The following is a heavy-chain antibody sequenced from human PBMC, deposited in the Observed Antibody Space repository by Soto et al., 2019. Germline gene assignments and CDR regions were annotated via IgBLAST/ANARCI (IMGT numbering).Heavy chain of an antibody. CDR2: IIPIFGTA. D-gene: IGHD6-13*01. J-gene: IGHJ6*02. Sequence: GASVKVSCKASVGTFSSYAISWVRQAPGQGLEWMGGIIPIFGTANYAQKFQGRVTITADESTSTAYMELSSLRSEDTAVYYCAREDSSSWPTNYYYYGMDVWGQGTTVTVSS. CDR3: AREDSSSWPTNYYYYGMDV. V-gene: IGHV1-69*13. CDR1: VGTFSSYA.